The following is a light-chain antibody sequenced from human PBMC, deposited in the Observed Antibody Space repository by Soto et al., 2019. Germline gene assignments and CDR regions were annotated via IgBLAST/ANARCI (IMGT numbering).Light chain of an antibody. Sequence: EIVMTQSPATRSVSPGERATLSCRASQSVSSNLAWYQQKPGQVPRLLIYGASTRATGIPARFSGSGSGTEFTLTISSLQSEDFAVYYCQHYYNWPRTCGQGTKVEVK. CDR3: QHYYNWPRT. J-gene: IGKJ1*01. CDR2: GAS. V-gene: IGKV3-15*01. CDR1: QSVSSN.